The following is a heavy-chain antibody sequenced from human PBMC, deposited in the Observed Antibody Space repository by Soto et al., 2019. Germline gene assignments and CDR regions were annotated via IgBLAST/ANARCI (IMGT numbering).Heavy chain of an antibody. D-gene: IGHD5-12*01. CDR2: IIPIFGTA. V-gene: IGHV1-69*12. J-gene: IGHJ6*02. CDR3: ARGGYSGYDYYFAMDV. CDR1: GGTFSSYA. Sequence: QVQLVQSGAEVKKPGSSVKVSCKASGGTFSSYAISWVRQAPGQGLEWMGGIIPIFGTANYAPKFQGRVTINADASTNTAYMELSSLRSEDTAVYYCARGGYSGYDYYFAMDVWGQGTTVTVSS.